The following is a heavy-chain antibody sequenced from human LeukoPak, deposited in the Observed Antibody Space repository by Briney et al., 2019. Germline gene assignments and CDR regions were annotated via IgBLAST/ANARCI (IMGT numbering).Heavy chain of an antibody. J-gene: IGHJ4*02. CDR3: ARNRDGYNSFDY. CDR2: IYYSGSS. CDR1: GGSINNGGYY. V-gene: IGHV4-31*03. D-gene: IGHD5-24*01. Sequence: SETLTLTCTVSGGSINNGGYYWSWIRQHPGKGLEWIGYIYYSGSSYYNPSLRSRVTISVDTSKNHFSLKLSSVTAADTAVYYCARNRDGYNSFDYWGQGTLVTVSS.